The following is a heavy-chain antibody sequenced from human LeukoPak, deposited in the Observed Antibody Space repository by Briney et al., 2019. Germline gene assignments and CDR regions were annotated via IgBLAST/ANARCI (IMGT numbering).Heavy chain of an antibody. CDR2: TYYRSKWYN. D-gene: IGHD6-19*01. CDR1: GDSVSSNSAA. J-gene: IGHJ6*03. CDR3: ARRGIAVAGRDYYYYMDV. Sequence: SQTLSLTCAISGDSVSSNSAAWNWIRQSPSRGLEWLGRTYYRSKWYNDYAVSVKSRITINPDTSKNQFSLQLNSVTPEDTAVYYCARRGIAVAGRDYYYYMDVWGKGTTVTVSS. V-gene: IGHV6-1*01.